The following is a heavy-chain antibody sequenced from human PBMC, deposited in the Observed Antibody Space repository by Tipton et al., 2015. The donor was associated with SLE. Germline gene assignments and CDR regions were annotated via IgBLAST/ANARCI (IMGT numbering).Heavy chain of an antibody. CDR1: GYSFTSYW. CDR3: ARLRYYGSGSSAYYMDV. CDR2: IDPSDSYT. J-gene: IGHJ6*03. V-gene: IGHV5-10-1*01. D-gene: IGHD3-10*01. Sequence: QLVQSGAEVKKPGESLRISCKASGYSFTSYWISWVRQMPGKGLEWMGRIDPSDSYTNYSPSFQGHVTISADKSISTAYLQWSSLKASDTAMYYCARLRYYGSGSSAYYMDVWGKGTTVTVSS.